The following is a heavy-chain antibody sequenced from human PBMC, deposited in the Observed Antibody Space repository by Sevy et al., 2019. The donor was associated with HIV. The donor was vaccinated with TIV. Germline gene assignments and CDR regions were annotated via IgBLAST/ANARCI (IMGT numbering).Heavy chain of an antibody. CDR2: IYKTGST. J-gene: IGHJ6*03. Sequence: SETLSLSCSVSGGSVSSGTYYWSWIRQPPGKGLEWIGHIYKTGSTNYKLSLQSRVTISGDTSTNQFSLRLRSVTAADTAVYYGARVPRGQLWYSGSLGGYYYRMDVWGKGTTVTVSS. V-gene: IGHV4-61*01. CDR1: GGSVSSGTYY. CDR3: ARVPRGQLWYSGSLGGYYYRMDV. D-gene: IGHD3-16*01.